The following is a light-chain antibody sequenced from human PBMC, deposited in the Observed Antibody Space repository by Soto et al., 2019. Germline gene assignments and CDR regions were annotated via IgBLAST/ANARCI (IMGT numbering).Light chain of an antibody. CDR2: EAS. CDR1: QSVSSY. CDR3: QQRSNWPLT. J-gene: IGKJ4*01. Sequence: EIVLTQSPATLSLSPGERATLSYRASQSVSSYLAWYQQKPGQAPRLLIYEASNRATGIPPRFSGSGSGTDFTLTISSLEPEDFAVYSCQQRSNWPLTFGGGTKVEVK. V-gene: IGKV3-11*01.